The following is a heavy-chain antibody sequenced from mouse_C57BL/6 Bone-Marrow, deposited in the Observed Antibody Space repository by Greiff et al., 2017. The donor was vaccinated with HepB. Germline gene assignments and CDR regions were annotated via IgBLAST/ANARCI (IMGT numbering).Heavy chain of an antibody. V-gene: IGHV3-5*01. CDR3: ARVRALGDAMDY. D-gene: IGHD4-1*01. Sequence: EVKLLESGPGLVKPSQTVFLTCTVTGISITTGNYRWSWIRQFPGNKLEWIGYIYYSGTITYNPSLTSRTTITRDTPKTQFFLEMNSLTAEDTATYYCARVRALGDAMDYWGQGTSVTVSS. J-gene: IGHJ4*01. CDR2: IYYSGTI. CDR1: GISITTGNYR.